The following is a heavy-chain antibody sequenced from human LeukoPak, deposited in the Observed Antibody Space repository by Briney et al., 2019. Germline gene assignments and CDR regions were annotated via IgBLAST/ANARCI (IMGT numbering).Heavy chain of an antibody. V-gene: IGHV4-61*01. CDR1: GYSISSGYY. CDR2: IYYSGST. Sequence: SETLSLTCTVSGYSISSGYYWSWIRQPPGKGLEWIGYIYYSGSTNYNPSLKSRVTISVDTSKNQFSLKLSSVTAADTAVYYCARGQRRGVIVVTNTRGAFDIWGQGTMVTVSS. J-gene: IGHJ3*02. D-gene: IGHD3-22*01. CDR3: ARGQRRGVIVVTNTRGAFDI.